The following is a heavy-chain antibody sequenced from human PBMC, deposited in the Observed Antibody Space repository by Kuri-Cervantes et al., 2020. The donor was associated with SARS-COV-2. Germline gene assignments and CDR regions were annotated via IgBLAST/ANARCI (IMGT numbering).Heavy chain of an antibody. CDR3: ARELTGENAFDI. D-gene: IGHD7-27*01. Sequence: GGSLRVCCAASGFTFSSYSMNWVRQAPGKGLEWVSYISSSSSTIYYAGSVKGRFTISRDNSKNTLYLQMNSLRAEDTAVYYCARELTGENAFDIWGQGTMVTVSS. V-gene: IGHV3-48*01. CDR2: ISSSSSTI. J-gene: IGHJ3*02. CDR1: GFTFSSYS.